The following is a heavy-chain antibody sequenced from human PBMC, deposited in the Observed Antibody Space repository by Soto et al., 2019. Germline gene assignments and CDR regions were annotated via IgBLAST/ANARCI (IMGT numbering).Heavy chain of an antibody. D-gene: IGHD1-26*01. V-gene: IGHV4-30-4*01. Sequence: QVQLQESGPGLVEPSQTLSLTCTVSGGSISNAFYYWIWIRQPPGKGLEWIGHIYNSGSTYSNPSLKSRVTISIDTSKNQFSLKLNSVTAADTAVYYCARGPSGDKVDYWGQGTLVTVSS. CDR1: GGSISNAFYY. CDR2: IYNSGST. J-gene: IGHJ4*02. CDR3: ARGPSGDKVDY.